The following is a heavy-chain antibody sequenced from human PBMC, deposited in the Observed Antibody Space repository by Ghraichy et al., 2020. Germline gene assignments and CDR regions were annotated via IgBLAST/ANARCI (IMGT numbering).Heavy chain of an antibody. D-gene: IGHD1-26*01. V-gene: IGHV5-51*01. CDR2: IYPGDSDT. Sequence: KVSCKGSGYNFTSHGITWVRQIPGKGLEWMGIIYPGDSDTRYSPSFQGQVTISADKSTNTAYLQWRSLKASDSAMYYCARHSRIVGATADWFDPWGQGTLVTVSS. J-gene: IGHJ5*02. CDR1: GYNFTSHG. CDR3: ARHSRIVGATADWFDP.